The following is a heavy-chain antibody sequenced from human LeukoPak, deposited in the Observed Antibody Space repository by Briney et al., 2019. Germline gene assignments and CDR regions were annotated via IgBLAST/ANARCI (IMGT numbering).Heavy chain of an antibody. CDR1: GFTFSNFA. D-gene: IGHD3-22*01. J-gene: IGHJ4*02. CDR2: ISGGGSAT. CDR3: AKNSDISVYYSEGFDY. Sequence: GGSLRLSCAASGFTFSNFAMNWVRQAPGKGLEWVSAISGGGSATFYAASVKGRFTISRDNSKNTVFLQMYSLRAEDTAVYYCAKNSDISVYYSEGFDYWGQGTLATVSS. V-gene: IGHV3-23*01.